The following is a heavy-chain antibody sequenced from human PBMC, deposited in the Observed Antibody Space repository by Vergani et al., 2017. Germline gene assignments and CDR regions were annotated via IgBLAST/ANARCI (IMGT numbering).Heavy chain of an antibody. J-gene: IGHJ5*02. CDR1: GFTFTAHG. CDR3: ARKAYDYGDYGWFDP. CDR2: ISGQNFRT. D-gene: IGHD4-17*01. V-gene: IGHV3-23*01. Sequence: EVQLLESGGGSAQPGESLRLSCVASGFTFTAHGLNWVRQAPGKGLEWVSGISGQNFRTHYADAVKGRFTISRDDSKNTVYLQMNSLRAEDTAVYYCARKAYDYGDYGWFDPWGQGTLVTVSS.